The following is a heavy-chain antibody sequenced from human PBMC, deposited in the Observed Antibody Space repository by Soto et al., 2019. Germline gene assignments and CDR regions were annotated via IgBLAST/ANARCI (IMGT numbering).Heavy chain of an antibody. D-gene: IGHD5-12*01. CDR3: ASSGRLGYNLWDYFAY. V-gene: IGHV3-23*01. CDR1: GFTFSTSA. CDR2: ISGSGDFT. Sequence: GGSLRLSCAASGFTFSTSAMTWVRQAPGKGLEWVSAISGSGDFTYFADSLKGRFTVSRDNSKNTLYLQMNSLGAEDTAVYYCASSGRLGYNLWDYFAYWGQGTLVTVSS. J-gene: IGHJ4*02.